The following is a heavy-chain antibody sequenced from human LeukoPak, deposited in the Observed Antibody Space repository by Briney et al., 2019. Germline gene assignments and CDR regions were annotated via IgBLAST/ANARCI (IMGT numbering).Heavy chain of an antibody. Sequence: PGGSLRLSCAASGFTFSSYEMNWVRQAPGKGLEWVAVISYDGSNKYYADSVKGRFTISRDNSKNTLYLQMNSLRAEDTAVYYCAKDGGATLDYWGQGTLVTVSS. V-gene: IGHV3-30*18. D-gene: IGHD1-26*01. CDR1: GFTFSSYE. J-gene: IGHJ4*02. CDR2: ISYDGSNK. CDR3: AKDGGATLDY.